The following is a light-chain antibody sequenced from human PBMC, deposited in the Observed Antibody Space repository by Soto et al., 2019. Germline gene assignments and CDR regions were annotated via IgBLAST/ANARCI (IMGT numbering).Light chain of an antibody. J-gene: IGLJ3*02. CDR3: QTWGTGFLL. V-gene: IGLV4-69*01. CDR1: SGHSSYA. Sequence: QLVLTQSPSASASLGASVKLTCTLSSGHSSYAIAWHQKQPGKGPRYLMDLNNDGSHTKGDGIPDRFPGSSSGADRYLIISILQSEEEADYCSQTWGTGFLLFGGGTKLTVL. CDR2: LNNDGSH.